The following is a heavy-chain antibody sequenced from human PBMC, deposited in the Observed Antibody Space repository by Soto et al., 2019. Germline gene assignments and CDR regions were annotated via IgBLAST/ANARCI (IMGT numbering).Heavy chain of an antibody. CDR1: GFTFSSYG. CDR3: AKERSVVATTPDFDY. V-gene: IGHV3-30*02. Sequence: PGGSLRLSCAASGFTFSSYGMHWVRQAPGKGLEWVAVIWYDGSNKYYADSVKGRFTISRDNSKNTLYLQMNSLRAEDTAVYYCAKERSVVATTPDFDYWGQGTLVTSPQ. CDR2: IWYDGSNK. J-gene: IGHJ4*02. D-gene: IGHD5-12*01.